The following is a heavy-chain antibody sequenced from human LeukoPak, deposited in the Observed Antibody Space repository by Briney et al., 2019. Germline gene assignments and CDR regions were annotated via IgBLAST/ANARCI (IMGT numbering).Heavy chain of an antibody. CDR2: TYTGGNS. V-gene: IGHV3-NL1*01. Sequence: GRSLRLSCAASGFTFSSYAMHWVRQAPGKGLEWVSVTYTGGNSYYADSVKGRFIISRDISKNTLYLQMNSLRAEDSALYYCANDRYCSGGSCYILPYYFDYWGQGTPVTVSS. CDR1: GFTFSSYA. CDR3: ANDRYCSGGSCYILPYYFDY. D-gene: IGHD2-15*01. J-gene: IGHJ4*02.